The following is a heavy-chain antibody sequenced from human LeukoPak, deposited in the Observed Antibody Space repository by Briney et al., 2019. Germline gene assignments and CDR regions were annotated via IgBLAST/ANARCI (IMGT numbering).Heavy chain of an antibody. Sequence: PGGSLRLYCAASGFSFSNYGMNWVRQAPGKGLEWVSSISSGSSYIYYADSVKGRFTISRDNAKNSQYLQMNSLRAEDTAVYYCARDQYDTWSRRGNFDSWGQGTLVIVSS. CDR2: ISSGSSYI. CDR3: ARDQYDTWSRRGNFDS. D-gene: IGHD3-3*01. V-gene: IGHV3-21*01. J-gene: IGHJ4*02. CDR1: GFSFSNYG.